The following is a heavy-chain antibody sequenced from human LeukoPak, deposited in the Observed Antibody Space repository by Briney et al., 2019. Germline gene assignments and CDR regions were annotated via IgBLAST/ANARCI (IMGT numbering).Heavy chain of an antibody. V-gene: IGHV7-4-1*02. CDR1: GYTFTSYA. Sequence: GASVKVSCKASGYTFTSYAMNWVRQAPGQGLEWMGWINTNTGNPTYAQGFTGRFVFSLDTSVSTAYLQISSLKAEDTAVYYCARGDDSGYYDYFDYWGQGALVTVSS. CDR3: ARGDDSGYYDYFDY. J-gene: IGHJ4*02. CDR2: INTNTGNP. D-gene: IGHD3-22*01.